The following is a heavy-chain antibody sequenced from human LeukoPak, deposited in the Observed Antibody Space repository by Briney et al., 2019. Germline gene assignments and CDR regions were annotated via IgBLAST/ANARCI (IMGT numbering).Heavy chain of an antibody. CDR2: INPNSGGT. CDR3: ARAPYPDGMDV. J-gene: IGHJ6*02. Sequence: ASVKVSCKVSGYTLTELSMHWVRQAPGQGLEWMGRINPNSGGTNYAQKFQGRVTMTRDTSISTAYMELSRLRSDDTAVYYCARAPYPDGMDVWGQGTTVTVSS. CDR1: GYTLTELS. V-gene: IGHV1-2*06.